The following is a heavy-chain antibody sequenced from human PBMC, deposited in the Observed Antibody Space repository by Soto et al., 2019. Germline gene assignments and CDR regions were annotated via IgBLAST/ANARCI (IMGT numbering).Heavy chain of an antibody. J-gene: IGHJ6*02. D-gene: IGHD1-26*01. CDR3: AKDWQLQEDYYYGMYV. V-gene: IGHV3-30*18. CDR1: GFTFSSYG. Sequence: GGSLRLSCAASGFTFSSYGMHWVRQAPGKGLEWVAVISYDGSNKYYVDSVKGRFTISRDNSKNTLYLQMNSLRAEDTAVYYCAKDWQLQEDYYYGMYVWGQGTTVTVSS. CDR2: ISYDGSNK.